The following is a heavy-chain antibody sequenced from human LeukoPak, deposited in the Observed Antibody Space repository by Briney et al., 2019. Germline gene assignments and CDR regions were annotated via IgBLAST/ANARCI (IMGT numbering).Heavy chain of an antibody. CDR2: SSGSSSAI. Sequence: GGSLRLSCAASGFTFSSYSMNWVRQAPGKGLEWVSYSSGSSSAISYADSVKGRFTISRDNAKNSLYLQMNSLRVEDTAVYYCARRFDLWGQGTLVTVSS. J-gene: IGHJ5*02. V-gene: IGHV3-48*01. CDR1: GFTFSSYS. CDR3: ARRFDL.